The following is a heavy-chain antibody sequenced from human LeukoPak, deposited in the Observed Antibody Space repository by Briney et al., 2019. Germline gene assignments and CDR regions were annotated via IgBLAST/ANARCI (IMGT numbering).Heavy chain of an antibody. D-gene: IGHD2-8*01. CDR1: GFTFDDYG. J-gene: IGHJ6*03. CDR2: INWYGGST. CDR3: ARGVVLMVPGPQNIPMDV. Sequence: GGSLTLSCAASGFTFDDYGMSWVRPAPGKGLEWVSGINWYGGSTGYADSVKGRFTISRDNAKNSLYLQMNSLRAEDTALYYCARGVVLMVPGPQNIPMDVWGKGTTVTVSS. V-gene: IGHV3-20*04.